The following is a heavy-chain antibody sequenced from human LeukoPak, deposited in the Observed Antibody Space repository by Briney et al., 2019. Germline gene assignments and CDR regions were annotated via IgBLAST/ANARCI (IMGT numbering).Heavy chain of an antibody. CDR1: GFSFSNYA. CDR3: TTYYDFWSGYDFDY. D-gene: IGHD3-3*01. V-gene: IGHV3-23*01. Sequence: GGSLRLSCAASGFSFSNYAMSWVRQAPGKGLEWVSAISGSGGNTYNADSVKGRFTISRDNSKNTLYLQMNSLKTEDTAVYYCTTYYDFWSGYDFDYWGQGTLVTVSS. J-gene: IGHJ4*02. CDR2: ISGSGGNT.